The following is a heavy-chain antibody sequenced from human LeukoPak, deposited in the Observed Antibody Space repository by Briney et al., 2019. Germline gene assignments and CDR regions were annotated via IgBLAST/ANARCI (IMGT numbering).Heavy chain of an antibody. CDR1: GFTFSTYA. CDR3: ARVASELLWYSWFDP. J-gene: IGHJ5*02. V-gene: IGHV3-30*04. D-gene: IGHD2-2*01. CDR2: ISYDERNK. Sequence: GGSLRLSCAASGFTFSTYAMHWVRQAPGKGLEWVAFISYDERNKYYADSVKGRFTISRDNSKNTLYLQMNSLRPEDTAVYYCARVASELLWYSWFDPWGQGTLVTVSS.